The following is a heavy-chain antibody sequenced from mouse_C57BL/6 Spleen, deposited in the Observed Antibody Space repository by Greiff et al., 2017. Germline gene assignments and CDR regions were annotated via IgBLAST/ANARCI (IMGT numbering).Heavy chain of an antibody. CDR1: GFTFSNYW. CDR3: TVYYGYDGAMDY. Sequence: EVKLEESGGGLVQPGGSMKLSCVASGFTFSNYWMNWVRQSPEKGLEWVAQIRLKSDNYATHYAESVKGRFTISRDDSKSSVYLQMNNLRAEDTGIYYCTVYYGYDGAMDYWGQGTSVTVSS. D-gene: IGHD2-2*01. CDR2: IRLKSDNYAT. J-gene: IGHJ4*01. V-gene: IGHV6-3*01.